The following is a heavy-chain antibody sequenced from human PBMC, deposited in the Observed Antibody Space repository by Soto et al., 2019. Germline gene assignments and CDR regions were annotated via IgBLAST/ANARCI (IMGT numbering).Heavy chain of an antibody. D-gene: IGHD6-13*01. CDR3: AKDLAYSSSWNDY. CDR2: LSHDGSNK. J-gene: IGHJ4*02. Sequence: QVQLVESGGGVVQPGRSLTLSCAASGFIFSSYGMHWVRQAPGKGLEWVAVLSHDGSNKYYADSVKGRFTISRDNSKNTLYLQMNSLRAEDTAVYYCAKDLAYSSSWNDYWGQGTLVTVSS. V-gene: IGHV3-30*18. CDR1: GFIFSSYG.